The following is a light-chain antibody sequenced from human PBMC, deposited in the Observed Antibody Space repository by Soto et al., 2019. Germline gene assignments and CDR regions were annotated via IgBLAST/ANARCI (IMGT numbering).Light chain of an antibody. Sequence: QSVLTQPPSVSAAPGQRVTISCSGSGSNIDNNYFSWYQQFPGTAPKLLISKNNERPSGIPDRFSGSKSGTSATLDITGLQTGDEAVYYCETWDNTLSVVVFGGGTKVTVL. J-gene: IGLJ2*01. CDR1: GSNIDNNY. CDR3: ETWDNTLSVVV. V-gene: IGLV1-51*01. CDR2: KNN.